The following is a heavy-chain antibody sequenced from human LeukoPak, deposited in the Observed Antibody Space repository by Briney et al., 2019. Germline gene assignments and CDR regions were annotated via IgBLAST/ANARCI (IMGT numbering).Heavy chain of an antibody. D-gene: IGHD7-27*01. J-gene: IGHJ3*02. V-gene: IGHV4-59*08. Sequence: SETLSLTCTVSGGSSSRYYWTWIRQPPGKGLEWIGYIYYTGSTNYNPSLKSRVTISGDTSKNQFSLKLSSVTAADTAVYYCARRRLNWGAFDIWGQGTMVTVSS. CDR1: GGSSSRYY. CDR2: IYYTGST. CDR3: ARRRLNWGAFDI.